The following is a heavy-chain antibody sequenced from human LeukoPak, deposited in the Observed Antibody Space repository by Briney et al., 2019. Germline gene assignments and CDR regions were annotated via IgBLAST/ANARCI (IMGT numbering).Heavy chain of an antibody. Sequence: SVKVSCKASGGTFSSYAISWVRQAPGQGLEWMGGLIPIFGTANYAQKFQGRVTITADESTSTAYMELSSLRSEDTAVYYCARVGYSGYGSRYYYYYYGMDVWGQGTTVTVSS. V-gene: IGHV1-69*01. J-gene: IGHJ6*02. D-gene: IGHD5-12*01. CDR2: LIPIFGTA. CDR1: GGTFSSYA. CDR3: ARVGYSGYGSRYYYYYYGMDV.